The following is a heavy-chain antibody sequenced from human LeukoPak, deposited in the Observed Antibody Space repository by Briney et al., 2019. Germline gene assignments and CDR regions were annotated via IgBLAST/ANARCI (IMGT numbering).Heavy chain of an antibody. J-gene: IGHJ3*01. Sequence: PGGSLRLSCAASGFTFNKYTMHWVRQAPGKGLEWVAIVLYDGSKKNNADSVKGRFTISRDNSKNMVYLQMNSLRTEDTALYYCARDNWGGAFDLWGQGTMVTVPS. CDR1: GFTFNKYT. V-gene: IGHV3-30*04. D-gene: IGHD3-16*01. CDR3: ARDNWGGAFDL. CDR2: VLYDGSKK.